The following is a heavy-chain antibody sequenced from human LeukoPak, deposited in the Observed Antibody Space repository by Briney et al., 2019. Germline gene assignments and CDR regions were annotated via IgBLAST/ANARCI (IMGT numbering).Heavy chain of an antibody. D-gene: IGHD3-3*01. V-gene: IGHV1-18*01. Sequence: ASVKVSCKASGYTFTSYTIMWVRQAPGQGLEWIGYISAYNGDTYYVPKFQGRATMTTDTSTNTAFMELRSLRSDDTAIYYCARVMIFGVAISNWFDPWGQGTPVTVSS. CDR2: ISAYNGDT. CDR3: ARVMIFGVAISNWFDP. J-gene: IGHJ5*02. CDR1: GYTFTSYT.